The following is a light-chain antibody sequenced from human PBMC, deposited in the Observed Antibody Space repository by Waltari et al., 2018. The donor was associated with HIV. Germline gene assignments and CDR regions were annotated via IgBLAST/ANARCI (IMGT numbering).Light chain of an antibody. J-gene: IGLJ2*01. CDR1: KLGNKY. CDR2: QDT. Sequence: SYELTQPPSVSVSPGQTASITCSGDKLGNKYACWYQQKPGQSPVLVIYQDTKRPSGIPERFSGSTSGNTATLTIGGTQTMDEADYYCQAWDSGTEVFGGGTKLTVL. V-gene: IGLV3-1*01. CDR3: QAWDSGTEV.